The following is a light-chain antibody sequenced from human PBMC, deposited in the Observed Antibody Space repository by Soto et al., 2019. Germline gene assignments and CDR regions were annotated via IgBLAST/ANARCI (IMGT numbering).Light chain of an antibody. CDR3: QQYNNWLT. Sequence: EIVMTQSPATLSVSPGERATLSCRASQSVSSNLAWYQQKPAQAPRLLIYGASTRATGIPARFSGSGSGTEFTLTISSLQSEDFVLYYCQQYNNWLTFGGGTKVEIK. V-gene: IGKV3-15*01. CDR2: GAS. CDR1: QSVSSN. J-gene: IGKJ4*01.